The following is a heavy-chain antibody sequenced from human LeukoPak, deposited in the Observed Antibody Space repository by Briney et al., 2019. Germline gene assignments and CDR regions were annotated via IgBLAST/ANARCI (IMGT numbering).Heavy chain of an antibody. CDR1: GYTFTSYG. CDR2: ISAYNGNT. CDR3: ARGKNYYDSSGYLWFDP. J-gene: IGHJ5*02. Sequence: VASVKVSCKASGYTFTSYGISWVRQAPGQGLEWMGWISAYNGNTNYAQKLQGRVTMTTDTSTSTAYMELRSLRSDDTAVYYCARGKNYYDSSGYLWFDPWGQGTLVTVSS. D-gene: IGHD3-22*01. V-gene: IGHV1-18*01.